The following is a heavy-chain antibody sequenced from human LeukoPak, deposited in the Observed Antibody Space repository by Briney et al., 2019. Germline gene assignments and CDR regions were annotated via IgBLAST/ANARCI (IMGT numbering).Heavy chain of an antibody. CDR3: ARGPTYDILTGYTDY. CDR1: GFTFSSYW. D-gene: IGHD3-9*01. CDR2: INSDGSST. V-gene: IGHV3-74*01. Sequence: GGSLRLSCAASGFTFSSYWMHWVRQAPGKGLVWVSRINSDGSSTSYADSVKGRFTISRDNAKNTLYLQMNSLRAEDTAVYYCARGPTYDILTGYTDYWGQGTLVTVSS. J-gene: IGHJ4*02.